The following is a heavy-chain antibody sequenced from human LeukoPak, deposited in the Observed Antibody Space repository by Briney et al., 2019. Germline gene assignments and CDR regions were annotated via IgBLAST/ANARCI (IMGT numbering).Heavy chain of an antibody. CDR3: ASETAYCGGDCSGRFDY. J-gene: IGHJ4*02. V-gene: IGHV1-18*01. Sequence: ASVKVSCKASGYTFTSYGISWVRQAPGQGLEWMGWISAYNGNTNYAQKLQGRVTVTTDTSTSTAYMELRSLRSDDTAVYYCASETAYCGGDCSGRFDYWGQGTLVTVSS. D-gene: IGHD2-21*02. CDR2: ISAYNGNT. CDR1: GYTFTSYG.